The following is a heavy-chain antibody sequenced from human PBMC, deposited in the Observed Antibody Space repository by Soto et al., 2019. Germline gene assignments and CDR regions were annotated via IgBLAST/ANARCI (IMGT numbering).Heavy chain of an antibody. Sequence: SGPTLVNPTPTLTLTCTFSGFSLSTSGMCVSWIRQPPGKALEWLALIDWDDDKYYSTSLKTRLTISKDTSKNQVVLTMTNMDPVDTATYYCARAYYYDSSGYNPFDYWGQGTLVTVSS. CDR3: ARAYYYDSSGYNPFDY. CDR2: IDWDDDK. J-gene: IGHJ4*02. D-gene: IGHD3-22*01. CDR1: GFSLSTSGMC. V-gene: IGHV2-70*01.